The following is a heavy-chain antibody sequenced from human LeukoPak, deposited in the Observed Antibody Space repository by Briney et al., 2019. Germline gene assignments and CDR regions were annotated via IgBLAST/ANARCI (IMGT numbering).Heavy chain of an antibody. CDR2: IYYSGHT. J-gene: IGHJ4*02. V-gene: IGHV4-59*01. Sequence: KSSETLSLTCTVSGDSISSYYWSWIRQPPGKGLEWIGYIYYSGHTNYNPSLKSRVTILLDTSKSQFSLKLSSMTAADTAVYYCARHSFGHLFDNWGQGTLVTVSS. CDR3: ARHSFGHLFDN. CDR1: GDSISSYY. D-gene: IGHD5-18*01.